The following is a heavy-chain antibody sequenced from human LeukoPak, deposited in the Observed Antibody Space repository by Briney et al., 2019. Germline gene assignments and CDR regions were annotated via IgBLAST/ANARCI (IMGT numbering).Heavy chain of an antibody. CDR1: GYSFTSYW. Sequence: GESLKISCKGSGYSFTSYWIGRVRQMPGKGLEWMAIIFPGDSDTRYSPSFQGQVTISADKSISTAYLQWSSLKASDTAIYYCARPYGSGTYYFDHWGQGTLVTASS. J-gene: IGHJ4*02. D-gene: IGHD3-10*01. CDR2: IFPGDSDT. CDR3: ARPYGSGTYYFDH. V-gene: IGHV5-51*01.